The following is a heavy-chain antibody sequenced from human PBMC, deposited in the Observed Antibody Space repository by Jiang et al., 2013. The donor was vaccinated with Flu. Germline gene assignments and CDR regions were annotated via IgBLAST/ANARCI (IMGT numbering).Heavy chain of an antibody. CDR2: INHSGST. D-gene: IGHD5-12*01. J-gene: IGHJ4*02. V-gene: IGHV4-34*01. CDR1: GGSFSGYY. CDR3: ARSGYAGRRPRTKIDY. Sequence: LLKPSETLSLTCAVYGGSFSGYYWSWIRQPPGKGLEWIGEINHSGSTNYNPSLKSRVTISVDTSKNQFSLKLSSVTAADTAVYYCARSGYAGRRPRTKIDYWGQGTLVTVSS.